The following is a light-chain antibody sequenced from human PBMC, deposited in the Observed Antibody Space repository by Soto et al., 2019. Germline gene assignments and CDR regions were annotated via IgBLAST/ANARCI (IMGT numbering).Light chain of an antibody. CDR3: QQYDNLPTLT. Sequence: DIQMTQSPSSLSASVGERVTITCQASQDISNYLNWYQQKPGKAPKLLIYDASNLETGVPSRFSGSGSVTDFTFTISSLQPEDIATYYCQQYDNLPTLTFGGGTKVEIK. CDR2: DAS. V-gene: IGKV1-33*01. J-gene: IGKJ4*01. CDR1: QDISNY.